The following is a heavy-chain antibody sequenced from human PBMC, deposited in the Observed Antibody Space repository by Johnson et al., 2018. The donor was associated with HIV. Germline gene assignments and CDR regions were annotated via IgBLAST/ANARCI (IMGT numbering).Heavy chain of an antibody. D-gene: IGHD1-7*01. J-gene: IGHJ3*02. CDR3: ARRGNYLADAFDI. CDR2: INWNGGST. CDR1: GFTFDDYG. V-gene: IGHV3-20*04. Sequence: VQLVESGGGVARPGGSLRLSCAASGFTFDDYGMSWVRQAPGKGLEWVSGINWNGGSTYYADSVKGRFTISRDNSKSTLYLQMNSLRAEDTAVYYCARRGNYLADAFDIWGQGTMVTVSS.